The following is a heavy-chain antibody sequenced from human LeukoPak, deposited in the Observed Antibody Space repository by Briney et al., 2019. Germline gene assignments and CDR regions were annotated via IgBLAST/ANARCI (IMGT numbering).Heavy chain of an antibody. CDR2: IYSGGST. V-gene: IGHV3-66*01. D-gene: IGHD3-10*01. J-gene: IGHJ6*02. Sequence: PGGSLRLSCAASGFTVSSNYMSWVRQAPGKGLEWVSVIYSGGSTYYADSVKGRFTISRDNSKNTLYLQVNSLRAEDTAVYYCARDGYYGSGSYIYYYYGMDVWGQGTTVTVSS. CDR1: GFTVSSNY. CDR3: ARDGYYGSGSYIYYYYGMDV.